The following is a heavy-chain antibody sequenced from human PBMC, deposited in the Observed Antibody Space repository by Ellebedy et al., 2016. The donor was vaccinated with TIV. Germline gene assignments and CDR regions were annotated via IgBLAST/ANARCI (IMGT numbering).Heavy chain of an antibody. CDR2: ISWNGVNI. CDR3: AKEAPISSGYYQPPPHYFDY. Sequence: SLKISXAASGFTFDDYAMHWVRQAPGKGLEWVSGISWNGVNIGYADSVKGRFTISRDNAKNSLYLQMNSLRAEDTALYHCAKEAPISSGYYQPPPHYFDYWGQGTLVTVSS. CDR1: GFTFDDYA. D-gene: IGHD3-22*01. V-gene: IGHV3-9*01. J-gene: IGHJ4*02.